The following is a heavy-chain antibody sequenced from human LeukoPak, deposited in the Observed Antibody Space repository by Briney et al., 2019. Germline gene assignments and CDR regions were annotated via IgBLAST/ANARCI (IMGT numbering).Heavy chain of an antibody. CDR1: GFTFSSYA. D-gene: IGHD3-3*01. CDR3: AKAPVYDFRGYFDY. J-gene: IGHJ4*02. V-gene: IGHV3-23*01. Sequence: GGSLRLSCAASGFTFSSYAMNWVRQAPGKGLEWVSGISGSGGSTYYADSVKGRFTISRDNSKNTLYLQMNSLRAEDTAVYYCAKAPVYDFRGYFDYWGQGTLVTVSS. CDR2: ISGSGGST.